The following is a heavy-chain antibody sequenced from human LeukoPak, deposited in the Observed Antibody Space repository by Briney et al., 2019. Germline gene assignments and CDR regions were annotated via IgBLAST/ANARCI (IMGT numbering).Heavy chain of an antibody. D-gene: IGHD3-16*01. CDR2: LYYSGST. CDR3: ARCGGGWGGF. J-gene: IGHJ4*02. V-gene: IGHV4-59*08. Sequence: PSETLSLTCSVSGDSISSYYWSWIRQPPGKGLEWIGYLYYSGSTDYNPSLKSRVTISIDTSKSQFSLKLNSVTAADTAVYYCARCGGGWGGFWGQGTLVTVSS. CDR1: GDSISSYY.